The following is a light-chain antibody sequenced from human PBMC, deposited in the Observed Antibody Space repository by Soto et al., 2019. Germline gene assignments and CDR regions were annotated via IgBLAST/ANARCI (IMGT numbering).Light chain of an antibody. CDR2: AAS. V-gene: IGKV1-9*01. CDR3: QQYTGPPTT. J-gene: IGKJ5*01. Sequence: DIQLTQSPSFLSASVGDRVTITCRASQGISSYLAWYQQKPGKAPKLLIYAASTLQSGVPSRFSGSGSGTEFTLTISSLQPEDFAVYFCQQYTGPPTTFGQGTRLEIK. CDR1: QGISSY.